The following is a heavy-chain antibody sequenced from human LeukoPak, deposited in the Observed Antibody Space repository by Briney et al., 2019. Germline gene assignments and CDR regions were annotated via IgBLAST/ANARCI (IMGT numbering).Heavy chain of an antibody. V-gene: IGHV4-59*02. CDR3: AREVAGSGFDY. J-gene: IGHJ4*02. CDR2: IYYSGST. CDR1: GGSVSSYY. D-gene: IGHD6-19*01. Sequence: SETLSLTCTVSGGSVSSYYWSWIRQPPGRGLEWIGYIYYSGSTNYNPSLKSRVTISVDTSKNQFSLKLSSVTAADTAVYYCAREVAGSGFDYWGQGTLVTVSS.